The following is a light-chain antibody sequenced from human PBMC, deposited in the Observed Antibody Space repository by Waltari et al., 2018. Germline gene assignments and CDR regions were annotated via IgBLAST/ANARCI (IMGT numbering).Light chain of an antibody. V-gene: IGKV4-1*01. Sequence: DIVMTQSPDSLALSLGETATINCKSSQRVLYSSTNRNCLAWYQQKPGQPPKLLIYWASTRESGVPDRFIGSESGTDFTLTISSLQAEDVAVYYCQQCYNSPLTFGGGTKVAI. CDR1: QRVLYSSTNRNC. CDR3: QQCYNSPLT. J-gene: IGKJ4*01. CDR2: WAS.